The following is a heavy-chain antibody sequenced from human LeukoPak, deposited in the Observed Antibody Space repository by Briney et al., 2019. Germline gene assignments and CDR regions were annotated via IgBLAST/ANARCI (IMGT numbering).Heavy chain of an antibody. CDR1: GYTFTAYY. CDR2: LNPNSGST. V-gene: IGHV1-2*06. CDR3: TSDDYYESSTGNY. Sequence: ASVKVSCKASGYTFTAYYIHWVRQAPGQGLEWMGRLNPNSGSTNYAQKFQGRVTMTTDTSTSTAYMEVSSLTSDDTAVYYYTSDDYYESSTGNYWDQGTLIPVSS. J-gene: IGHJ4*02. D-gene: IGHD3-22*01.